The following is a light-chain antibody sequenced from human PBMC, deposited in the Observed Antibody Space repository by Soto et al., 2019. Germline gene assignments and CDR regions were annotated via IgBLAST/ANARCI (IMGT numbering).Light chain of an antibody. CDR1: ERIYSAY. J-gene: IGKJ1*01. Sequence: EVVLTQSPGTPSLSRGERATLSCRASERIYSAYLGWYQQKPGQAPRLLIYGASNRATGIPDRFSGSGSGTDFTLTISRLEPEDFAVYYCQQYGSSGTFGQGTKVDIK. CDR2: GAS. V-gene: IGKV3-20*01. CDR3: QQYGSSGT.